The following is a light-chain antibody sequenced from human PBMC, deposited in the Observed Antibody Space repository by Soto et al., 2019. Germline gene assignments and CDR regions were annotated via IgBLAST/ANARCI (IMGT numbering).Light chain of an antibody. CDR3: QQYNNWHPWT. J-gene: IGKJ1*01. CDR1: QSVSSN. V-gene: IGKV3-15*01. CDR2: GAF. Sequence: EIVMTQSPATLSVSPGERATLSCRASQSVSSNLAWYQQKPGQAPRLLIYGAFTRATGIPARFSGSGSGTEFTLTISSLQSEDFAVYYCQQYNNWHPWTFGQGTKVEIK.